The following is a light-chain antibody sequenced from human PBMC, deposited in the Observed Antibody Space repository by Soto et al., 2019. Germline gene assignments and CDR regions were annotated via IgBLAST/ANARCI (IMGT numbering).Light chain of an antibody. V-gene: IGKV3D-15*01. CDR2: GAS. J-gene: IGKJ2*01. Sequence: EMVVTQSPAPLSVTPGESATLSCRASQRITDTLAWYQQTPGQAPRLLSYGASTTALGIPARCTGSVSSVSGTEFSITISSLQSEDCAIHHGQQDSNWPPSTVGQRTKLEIK. CDR3: QQDSNWPPST. CDR1: QRITDT.